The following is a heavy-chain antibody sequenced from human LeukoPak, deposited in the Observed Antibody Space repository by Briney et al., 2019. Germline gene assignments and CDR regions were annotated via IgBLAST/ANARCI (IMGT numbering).Heavy chain of an antibody. CDR3: AFGGNHFTVKGLDY. D-gene: IGHD3-10*01. J-gene: IGHJ4*02. CDR1: GFAFGSYG. Sequence: PGGSLRLSCATSGFAFGSYGMHWVRQSPGKGLEWLAVIWNDGSDPYYAASVKGRFTISRDNSQRTLYLQLNGLRADDTAVYYCAFGGNHFTVKGLDYWGQGTLVIVSS. CDR2: IWNDGSDP. V-gene: IGHV3-33*03.